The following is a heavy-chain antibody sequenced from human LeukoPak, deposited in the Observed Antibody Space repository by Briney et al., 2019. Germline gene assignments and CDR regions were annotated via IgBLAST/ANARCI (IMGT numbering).Heavy chain of an antibody. CDR3: ARDQAFLTLITSFDY. J-gene: IGHJ4*02. Sequence: PGGSLRLSCAASGFTFSSYSMNWVRQAPGKGLEWVSSISSSSSYIYYADSVKGRSTISRDNAKNSLYLQMNSLRAEDTAVYYCARDQAFLTLITSFDYWGQGTLVTVSS. CDR2: ISSSSSYI. D-gene: IGHD3-9*01. CDR1: GFTFSSYS. V-gene: IGHV3-21*01.